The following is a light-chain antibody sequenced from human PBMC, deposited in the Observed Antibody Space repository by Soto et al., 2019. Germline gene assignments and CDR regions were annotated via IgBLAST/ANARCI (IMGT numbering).Light chain of an antibody. CDR2: GAS. V-gene: IGKV3-20*01. CDR3: QQYFEWPPMT. J-gene: IGKJ1*01. CDR1: QSVSSSY. Sequence: EIKLTQSPGTLSLSPVERAPLSCRASQSVSSSYLAWYQQKPGQAPRLLIYGASNRATGIPDRFRGSGSGTEFTLTISSLRSEDSAIYYCQQYFEWPPMTFGQGTKVDIK.